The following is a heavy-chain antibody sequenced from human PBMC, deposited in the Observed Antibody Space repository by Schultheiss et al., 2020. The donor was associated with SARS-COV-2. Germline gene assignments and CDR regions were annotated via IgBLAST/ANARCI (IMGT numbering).Heavy chain of an antibody. J-gene: IGHJ4*02. CDR3: ARSPPALNFGDYYFDH. V-gene: IGHV3-20*04. CDR1: GFTVSSNY. CDR2: ISWNSGSI. D-gene: IGHD4-17*01. Sequence: GGSLRLSCAASGFTVSSNYMSWVRQAPGKGLEWVSGISWNSGSIGYADSVKGRFTISRDNAKNSLYLQMNSLRSDDTAVYYCARSPPALNFGDYYFDHWGQGAVVTVSS.